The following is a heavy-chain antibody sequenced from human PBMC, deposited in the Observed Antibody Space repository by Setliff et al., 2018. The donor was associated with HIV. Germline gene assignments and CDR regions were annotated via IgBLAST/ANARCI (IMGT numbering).Heavy chain of an antibody. J-gene: IGHJ4*02. CDR1: GFTFSSYA. V-gene: IGHV3-30*04. CDR3: ARDEGNLKLEQLY. CDR2: ISYDGSNK. D-gene: IGHD1-1*01. Sequence: SCAASGFTFSSYAMHWVRQAPGKGLEWVAVISYDGSNKYYADSVKGRFTISRDNSKNTLYLQMNSLRAEDTAVYYCARDEGNLKLEQLYWGQGTLVTVSS.